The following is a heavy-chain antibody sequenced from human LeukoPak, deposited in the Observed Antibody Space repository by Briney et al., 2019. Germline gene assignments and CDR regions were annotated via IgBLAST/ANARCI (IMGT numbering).Heavy chain of an antibody. CDR2: ISEDGSST. Sequence: GGSLRLSCAASGFTFSTYWMSWVRQTPGKGLDWVASISEDGSSTYYVDSVKGRLTISRDNAKNSLYLQMNNVRVEDAAVYYCARDTYRFDDFWGQGALVTVSS. J-gene: IGHJ4*02. V-gene: IGHV3-7*01. CDR1: GFTFSTYW. CDR3: ARDTYRFDDF.